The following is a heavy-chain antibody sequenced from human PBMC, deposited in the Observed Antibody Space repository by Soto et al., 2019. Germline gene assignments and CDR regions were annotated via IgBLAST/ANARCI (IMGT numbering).Heavy chain of an antibody. CDR1: GGTFSSYA. Sequence: QVQLVQSGAEVKKPGSSVKVSCKASGGTFSSYAISWVRQAPGQGLEWMGGIIPIFGTANYAQKFQGRVTITADKSTRTAYMELSSLRSEDTAVYYCARERWYASNSNGFDPWGQGTLVTVSS. CDR2: IIPIFGTA. V-gene: IGHV1-69*06. J-gene: IGHJ5*02. D-gene: IGHD2-15*01. CDR3: ARERWYASNSNGFDP.